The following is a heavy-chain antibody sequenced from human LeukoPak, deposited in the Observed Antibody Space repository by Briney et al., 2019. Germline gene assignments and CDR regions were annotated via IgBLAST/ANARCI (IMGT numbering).Heavy chain of an antibody. V-gene: IGHV1-18*01. CDR2: ISAYNGNT. Sequence: ASVKVSCKASGYTFSSYGISWVRQAPGQGLEWMGWISAYNGNTIHAQKLQGRVTMTTDTSTSIAYMELRGLRSDDTAVYYCARDGDYGTGSYYRGCIDSWGQGTPVTVSP. J-gene: IGHJ4*02. CDR1: GYTFSSYG. D-gene: IGHD3-10*01. CDR3: ARDGDYGTGSYYRGCIDS.